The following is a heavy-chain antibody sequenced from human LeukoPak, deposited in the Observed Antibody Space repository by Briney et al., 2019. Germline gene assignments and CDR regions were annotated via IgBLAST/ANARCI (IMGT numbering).Heavy chain of an antibody. CDR3: ARDLSYCSSTRCYAPYYFDY. Sequence: SETLSLTCSVSRGSVGSYYWSWIRQPAGKGLEWIGRIYTSGSTNYNPSLRSRATISVDKSKSQFSLKLTSVTAADTAVYYCARDLSYCSSTRCYAPYYFDYWGQGTLVTVSS. CDR2: IYTSGST. CDR1: RGSVGSYY. J-gene: IGHJ4*02. V-gene: IGHV4-4*07. D-gene: IGHD2-2*01.